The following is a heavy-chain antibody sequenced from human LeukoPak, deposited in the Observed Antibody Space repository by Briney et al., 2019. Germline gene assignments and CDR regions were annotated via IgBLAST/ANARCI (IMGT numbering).Heavy chain of an antibody. V-gene: IGHV1-18*01. CDR2: ISGYNGNT. CDR1: GYTFTTYG. CDR3: ARGSTARYYYDSSGYYRGAVDY. J-gene: IGHJ4*02. Sequence: ASVKVSGKASGYTFTTYGISWVRQAPGQGLEWMGWISGYNGNTNYAQKFQGRVTMTTDTSTSTAYMELRSLRSDDTAVYYCARGSTARYYYDSSGYYRGAVDYWGQGTLVTISS. D-gene: IGHD3-22*01.